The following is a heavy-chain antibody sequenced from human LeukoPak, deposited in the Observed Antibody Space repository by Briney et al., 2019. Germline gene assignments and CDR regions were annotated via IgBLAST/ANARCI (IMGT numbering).Heavy chain of an antibody. J-gene: IGHJ6*03. Sequence: GRSLRLSCAASGFTFSSYGMHWVRQAPGKGLEWVAVIRYDGSNKNYADSVKGRFTIFRDNSKNTLYLQMNSLRAEDAAVYYCARDRAAAMEYYYMDVWGKGTTVTVSS. CDR1: GFTFSSYG. D-gene: IGHD2-2*01. V-gene: IGHV3-33*01. CDR2: IRYDGSNK. CDR3: ARDRAAAMEYYYMDV.